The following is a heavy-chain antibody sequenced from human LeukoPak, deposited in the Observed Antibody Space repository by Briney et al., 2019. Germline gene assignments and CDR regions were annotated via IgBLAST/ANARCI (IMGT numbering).Heavy chain of an antibody. CDR1: GYTFTSHD. D-gene: IGHD6-19*01. CDR2: MNPNSGNT. Sequence: GASVKVSCKASGYTFTSHDINWVRQATGQGLEWMGWMNPNSGNTGYAQKFQGRVTMTRNTSISTAYMELSSLRSEDTAMYYCARVEYSSGWYKDYWGQGTLVTVSS. V-gene: IGHV1-8*01. J-gene: IGHJ4*02. CDR3: ARVEYSSGWYKDY.